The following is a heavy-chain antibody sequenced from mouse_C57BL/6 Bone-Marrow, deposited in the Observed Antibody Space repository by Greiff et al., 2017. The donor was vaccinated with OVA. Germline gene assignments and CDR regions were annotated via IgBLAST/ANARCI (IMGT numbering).Heavy chain of an antibody. CDR1: GFNIKDDY. CDR2: IDPENGDT. J-gene: IGHJ3*01. Sequence: EVKLVESGAELVRPGASVKLSCTASGFNIKDDYMHWVKQRPEQGLEWIGWIDPENGDTEYASKFQGKATITADTSSNTAYLQLSSLTSEDTAVYYCTTDGYWSWFAYWGQGTLVTVSA. CDR3: TTDGYWSWFAY. V-gene: IGHV14-4*01. D-gene: IGHD2-3*01.